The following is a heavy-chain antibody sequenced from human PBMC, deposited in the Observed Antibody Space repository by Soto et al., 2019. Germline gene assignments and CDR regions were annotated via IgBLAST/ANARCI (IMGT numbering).Heavy chain of an antibody. Sequence: GGSLRLSCAASGFPFTNHAFHWVRQAPGKGLEWVAIVSYDGGNKYYADSVKGRFTISRDNSKNTVYLEMNSLRPEDTAVYYCARGIQLWLRLFDYWGQGTPVPVSS. V-gene: IGHV3-30-3*01. D-gene: IGHD1-1*01. CDR2: VSYDGGNK. J-gene: IGHJ4*02. CDR1: GFPFTNHA. CDR3: ARGIQLWLRLFDY.